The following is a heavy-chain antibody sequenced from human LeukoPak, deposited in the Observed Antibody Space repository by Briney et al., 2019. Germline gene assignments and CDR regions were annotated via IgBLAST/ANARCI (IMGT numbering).Heavy chain of an antibody. J-gene: IGHJ4*02. CDR1: GGSISSYY. D-gene: IGHD3-22*01. CDR2: IYYSGST. CDR3: ARANYYDSGLYFDF. Sequence: SETLSLTCTVSGGSISSYYWSWIRQPPGKGPEWIGYIYYSGSTNYNPSLKSRVTISVDTSKNQFSLKLSSVTAADTAVYYCARANYYDSGLYFDFWGQGTLVPVSS. V-gene: IGHV4-59*01.